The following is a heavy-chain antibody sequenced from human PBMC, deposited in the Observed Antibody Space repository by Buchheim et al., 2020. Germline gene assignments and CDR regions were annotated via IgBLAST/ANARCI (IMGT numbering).Heavy chain of an antibody. CDR2: ISYDGKGT. V-gene: IGHV3-30*18. Sequence: VQLLESGGGLVQPGGSLRLSCAASGFTFSSYAMSWVRQAPDKGLEWVAGISYDGKGTYYLDSVKGRFTISRDNSKNTLFLQLNSLRVEDTAVYYCAKEGDSSGHCGVFDIWGQGT. J-gene: IGHJ3*02. D-gene: IGHD3-22*01. CDR1: GFTFSSYA. CDR3: AKEGDSSGHCGVFDI.